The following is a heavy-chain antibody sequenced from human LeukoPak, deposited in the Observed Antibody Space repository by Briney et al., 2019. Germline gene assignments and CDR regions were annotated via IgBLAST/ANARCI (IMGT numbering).Heavy chain of an antibody. Sequence: GGSLRLSCAASGFTFSSFSMNWVRQAPGKGLEWVSSISSSRSYIYYADSVKGRFTISRDNAKNSLYLQMNSLRAEDTAVYYCARSGSYYLSPDYWGQGTLVTVSS. D-gene: IGHD1-26*01. CDR3: ARSGSYYLSPDY. CDR1: GFTFSSFS. V-gene: IGHV3-21*01. CDR2: ISSSRSYI. J-gene: IGHJ4*02.